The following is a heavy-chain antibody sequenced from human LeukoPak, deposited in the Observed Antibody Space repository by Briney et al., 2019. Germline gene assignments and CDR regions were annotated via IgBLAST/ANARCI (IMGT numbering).Heavy chain of an antibody. J-gene: IGHJ4*02. Sequence: PGGSLRLSCAASGCSFSNAWMSWVRQAPGKGLEWVGQIKSKTDGGTTDYAAPVKGRFTISRDDSKNTLYLQMNSLKTEDTAVYYCTTLGSGYSSFWGQGTLVTVSS. D-gene: IGHD5-12*01. CDR3: TTLGSGYSSF. V-gene: IGHV3-15*01. CDR1: GCSFSNAW. CDR2: IKSKTDGGTT.